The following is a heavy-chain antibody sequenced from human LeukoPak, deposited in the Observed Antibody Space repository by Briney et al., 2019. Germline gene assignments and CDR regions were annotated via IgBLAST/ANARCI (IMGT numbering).Heavy chain of an antibody. V-gene: IGHV3-30*02. J-gene: IGHJ4*02. CDR2: IRYDGSNK. CDR1: GFTFSSYG. D-gene: IGHD3-22*01. Sequence: GRSLRLSCAASGFTFSSYGMHWVRQAPSKGLEWVAFIRYDGSNKYYADSVKGRFTISRDNSKNTLYLQMNSLRAEDTAVYYCAKTTYYYDSSGYPDYWGQGTLVTVSS. CDR3: AKTTYYYDSSGYPDY.